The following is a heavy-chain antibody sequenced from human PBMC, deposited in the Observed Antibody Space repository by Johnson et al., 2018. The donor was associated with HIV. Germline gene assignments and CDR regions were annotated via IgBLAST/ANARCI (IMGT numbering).Heavy chain of an antibody. CDR3: ARDGHSSTPRCAFDI. CDR1: GFTFSHNW. V-gene: IGHV3-30*03. J-gene: IGHJ3*02. CDR2: ISYDGSNK. Sequence: QVQLVESGGDLVQPGGSLRLSCIGSGFTFSHNWMSWVRQAPGKGPEWVAVISYDGSNKYYTDSVKGRFTISRDNSKNTLYLQMNSLRPEDTAVYYCARDGHSSTPRCAFDIWGQGTMVTVSS. D-gene: IGHD6-13*01.